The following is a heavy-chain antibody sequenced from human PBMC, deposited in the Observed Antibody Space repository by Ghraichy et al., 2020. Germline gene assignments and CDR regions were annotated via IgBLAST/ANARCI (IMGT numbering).Heavy chain of an antibody. J-gene: IGHJ5*02. CDR1: GFTFSIYW. D-gene: IGHD2-21*02. Sequence: GGSLRLSCAASGFTFSIYWMHWVRQVPGKGLVWVSRINSDGSSTSYADSVEGRFTISRDNARNTLYLQMNSLRDEDTSVYYCVRELSGCGGDCLYRWGRGTLVTVSS. CDR3: VRELSGCGGDCLYR. V-gene: IGHV3-74*01. CDR2: INSDGSST.